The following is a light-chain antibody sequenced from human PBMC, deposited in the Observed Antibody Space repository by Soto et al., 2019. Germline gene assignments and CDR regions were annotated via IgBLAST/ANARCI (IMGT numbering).Light chain of an antibody. Sequence: EIVLTQSPATLSLSPEERATLSCRASQSVFTSLAWFQQKPGQAPKLLISDTSNRASGIPARFSGSGSGTDFTLTISSLEPEDFVVYYCHQRNSWPLTFGGGTKVDIK. CDR1: QSVFTS. V-gene: IGKV3-11*01. CDR2: DTS. J-gene: IGKJ4*01. CDR3: HQRNSWPLT.